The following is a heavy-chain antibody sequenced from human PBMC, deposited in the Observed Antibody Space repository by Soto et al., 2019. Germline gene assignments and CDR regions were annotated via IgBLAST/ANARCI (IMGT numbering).Heavy chain of an antibody. CDR1: GFPFSIYS. V-gene: IGHV3-48*02. J-gene: IGHJ6*04. CDR3: ARDTGALLWYNWTDYGMDV. Sequence: PGGSLRLSCAASGFPFSIYSMNLVRQSPGKGLEWVSYISSSSSTIYYADSVKGRFTISRDNAKNSLYLQMNSLRDEDTAVYYCARDTGALLWYNWTDYGMDVWGKGTTVTVSS. D-gene: IGHD1-20*01. CDR2: ISSSSSTI.